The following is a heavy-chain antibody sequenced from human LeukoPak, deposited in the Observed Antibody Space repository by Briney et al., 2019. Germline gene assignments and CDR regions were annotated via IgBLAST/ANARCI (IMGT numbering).Heavy chain of an antibody. Sequence: PGRSLRLSCAASGFTFDDYAMHWVRQAPGKGLEWVSGISWNSGSIGYADSVKGRFTISRDNAKNSLYLQMNSLRAEDTALYYCAKDIFRDNDYYYYGMDVWGQGTTVTVSS. CDR1: GFTFDDYA. J-gene: IGHJ6*02. CDR3: AKDIFRDNDYYYYGMDV. D-gene: IGHD1-1*01. V-gene: IGHV3-9*01. CDR2: ISWNSGSI.